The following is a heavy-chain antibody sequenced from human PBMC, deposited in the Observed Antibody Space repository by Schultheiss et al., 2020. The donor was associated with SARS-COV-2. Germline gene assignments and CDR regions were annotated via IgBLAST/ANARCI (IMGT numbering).Heavy chain of an antibody. V-gene: IGHV1-8*03. CDR1: GYTFTGYY. J-gene: IGHJ5*02. CDR3: ARDLYDFWSGNAGEWFDP. D-gene: IGHD3-3*01. CDR2: MNPKSGNT. Sequence: ASVKVSCKASGYTFTGYYMNWVRQATGQGLEWMGWMNPKSGNTGYAQKFQGRVTITADESTSTAYMELSSLRSEDTAVYYCARDLYDFWSGNAGEWFDPWGQGTLVTVSS.